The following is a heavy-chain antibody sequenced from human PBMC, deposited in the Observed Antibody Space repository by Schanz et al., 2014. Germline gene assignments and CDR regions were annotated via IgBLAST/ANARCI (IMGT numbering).Heavy chain of an antibody. Sequence: VQLVQSGGGLVQPGGSLRLSCAASGFTFSPYWMHWVRQDPGKGPEWVGVISYDGSKKSYADSVKGRFTISRDNSKNTLYLQMNSLRAEDTALYYCAKGRFGELSAFDIWGQGTMVTVSS. CDR3: AKGRFGELSAFDI. D-gene: IGHD3-10*01. V-gene: IGHV3-30*18. CDR2: ISYDGSKK. J-gene: IGHJ3*02. CDR1: GFTFSPYW.